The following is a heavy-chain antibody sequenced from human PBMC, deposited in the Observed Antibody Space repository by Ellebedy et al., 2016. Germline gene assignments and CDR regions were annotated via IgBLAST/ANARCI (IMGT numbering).Heavy chain of an antibody. Sequence: GESLKISXAVSEFTLSDYYMSWMRQAPGKGLEWVSYISGRSGTTMYYADSVKGRFTISRDNSKNTLYLQMNSLRAEDTAVYYCAKGAQGSYYDYWGQGTLVTVSS. J-gene: IGHJ4*02. D-gene: IGHD1-26*01. CDR2: ISGRSGTTM. CDR3: AKGAQGSYYDY. CDR1: EFTLSDYY. V-gene: IGHV3-11*01.